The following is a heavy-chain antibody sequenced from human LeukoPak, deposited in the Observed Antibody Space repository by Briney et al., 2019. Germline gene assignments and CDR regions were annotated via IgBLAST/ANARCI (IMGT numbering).Heavy chain of an antibody. V-gene: IGHV3-23*03. Sequence: GGSLRLSCAASGFTFSSYAMTWVRQAPGKGLQWVSVIFSDGTTYYTDSVKGRFTISRDNSKNTLYLQLNSLRAEDTAVYYCAKTGGPWDWGQGTLVTVSS. CDR1: GFTFSSYA. J-gene: IGHJ4*02. CDR2: IFSDGTT. D-gene: IGHD7-27*01. CDR3: AKTGGPWD.